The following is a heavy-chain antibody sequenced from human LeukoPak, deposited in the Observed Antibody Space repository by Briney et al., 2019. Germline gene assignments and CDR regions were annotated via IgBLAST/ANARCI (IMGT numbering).Heavy chain of an antibody. V-gene: IGHV3-7*05. D-gene: IGHD3-22*01. CDR2: IKQDGSEK. CDR3: ARDRLKRPYYDSTSYQPDAFDI. CDR1: GFTFNTYW. J-gene: IGHJ3*02. Sequence: GGSLRLSCAASGFTFNTYWMIWVRQAPGKGLEWVANIKQDGSEKYYVDSVKGRFTISRDNAKNSLYLQMNSLRAEGTAVYYCARDRLKRPYYDSTSYQPDAFDIWGQGTMVTVSS.